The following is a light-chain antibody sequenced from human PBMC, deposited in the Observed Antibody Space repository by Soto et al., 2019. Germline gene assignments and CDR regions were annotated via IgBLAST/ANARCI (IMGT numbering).Light chain of an antibody. CDR2: AAS. CDR1: QSISSY. V-gene: IGKV1-39*01. CDR3: QQSYSSPHT. J-gene: IGKJ2*01. Sequence: DIQMTQSPSSLSASVGDRVTITCRASQSISSYLNWYQQKPGKAPKLLIFAASILQSGVPSRFSGSGSGTDFTLTISSLQPEDFATYYCQQSYSSPHTFGQGTKVEIK.